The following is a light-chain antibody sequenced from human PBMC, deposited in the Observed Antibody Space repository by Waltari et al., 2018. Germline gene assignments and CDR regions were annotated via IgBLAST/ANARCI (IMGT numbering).Light chain of an antibody. CDR2: GAS. J-gene: IGKJ4*01. V-gene: IGKV3-20*01. Sequence: NVLTQSPGTLSLSPGERATLSCRASQSVSNNYLAWFQQQPGQAPRLLFDGASSRATGIPDRFSGSGSGTDFTLTISRLEPEDSAVYFCHLYGSARTFGGGTKVEIK. CDR1: QSVSNNY. CDR3: HLYGSART.